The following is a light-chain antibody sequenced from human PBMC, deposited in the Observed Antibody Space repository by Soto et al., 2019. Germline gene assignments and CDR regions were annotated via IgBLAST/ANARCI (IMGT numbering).Light chain of an antibody. J-gene: IGKJ5*01. Sequence: DIQMTQSPSSLSASVGDRVTITCQASQDISNYLNWYQQRPGKVPKRLMYSANRLESGVPSRFSGSGSGTEFTLTISSLQPEDFATYFCQQSYTTPITFGQGTRLEIK. CDR1: QDISNY. V-gene: IGKV1-39*01. CDR2: SAN. CDR3: QQSYTTPIT.